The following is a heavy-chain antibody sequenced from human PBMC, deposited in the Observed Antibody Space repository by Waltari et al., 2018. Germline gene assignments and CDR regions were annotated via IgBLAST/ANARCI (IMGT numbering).Heavy chain of an antibody. CDR3: ARAGKGDYERHFDY. J-gene: IGHJ4*02. Sequence: QLQLQESGSGLVKPSQTLSLTCAVSGGSISSGGYSWSWIRQPPGKGLEWIGYIYHSGSTYYNPSLKSRVTIAVDRSKTQFSLKLSSVTAADTAVYYCARAGKGDYERHFDYWGQGTLVTVSS. V-gene: IGHV4-30-2*01. D-gene: IGHD3-16*01. CDR1: GGSISSGGYS. CDR2: IYHSGST.